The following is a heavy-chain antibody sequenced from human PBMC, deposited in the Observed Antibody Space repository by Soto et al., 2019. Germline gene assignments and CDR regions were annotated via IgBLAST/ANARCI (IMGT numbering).Heavy chain of an antibody. Sequence: QITLKESGPTLVKPTQTLTLTCTFSGFSLSTSGVGVGWIRQPPGKALEWLALIYWDDDKLYSPSRKSRLTITKDTYKNQVVLTMTNMHPLDTATYYCAHRPGQLGSFDLWGRGTLVTVS. CDR1: GFSLSTSGVG. D-gene: IGHD6-13*01. CDR3: AHRPGQLGSFDL. CDR2: IYWDDDK. J-gene: IGHJ2*01. V-gene: IGHV2-5*02.